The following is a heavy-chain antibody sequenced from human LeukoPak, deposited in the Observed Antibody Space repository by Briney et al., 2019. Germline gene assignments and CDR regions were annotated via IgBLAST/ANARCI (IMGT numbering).Heavy chain of an antibody. Sequence: ASVKVSCKASGGTFSSYAISWVRQAPGQGLEWMGGIIPIFGTANYAQRFQGRVTITADESTSTAYMELSSLRSEDTAVYYCARENQHCSSTSCYNWAYAFDIWGQGTMVTVSS. CDR1: GGTFSSYA. D-gene: IGHD2-2*02. J-gene: IGHJ3*02. V-gene: IGHV1-69*13. CDR2: IIPIFGTA. CDR3: ARENQHCSSTSCYNWAYAFDI.